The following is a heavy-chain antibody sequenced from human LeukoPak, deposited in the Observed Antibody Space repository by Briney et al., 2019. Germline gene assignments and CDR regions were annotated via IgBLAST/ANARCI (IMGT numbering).Heavy chain of an antibody. V-gene: IGHV3-74*01. CDR1: GFTFNNYW. D-gene: IGHD3-3*01. CDR3: ASSFWSGYSDS. CDR2: IKSDRSST. J-gene: IGHJ4*02. Sequence: GGSLRLSCAASGFTFNNYWMHWVRQAPGKGLVWVSRIKSDRSSTHYADSVKGRFTISRDDAKNTLYLQMNSLRAEDTAVYYCASSFWSGYSDSWGQGTLVTVSS.